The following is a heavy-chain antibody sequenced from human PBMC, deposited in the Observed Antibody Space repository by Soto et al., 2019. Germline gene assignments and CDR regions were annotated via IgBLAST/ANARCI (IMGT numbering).Heavy chain of an antibody. CDR1: GGTFSSYA. D-gene: IGHD3-22*01. CDR3: ARVPDRYYYDSSGPTYHDAFDI. J-gene: IGHJ3*02. CDR2: IIPIFGTA. V-gene: IGHV1-69*06. Sequence: GASVKVSCKASGGTFSSYAISWVRQAPGQGLEWMGGIIPIFGTANYAQKFQGRVTITADKSTSTAYMELSSLRSDDTAVYYCARVPDRYYYDSSGPTYHDAFDIWGQGTMVTVSS.